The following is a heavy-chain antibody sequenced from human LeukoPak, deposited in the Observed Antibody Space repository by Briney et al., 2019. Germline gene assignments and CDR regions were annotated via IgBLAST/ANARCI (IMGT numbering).Heavy chain of an antibody. Sequence: GGSLRLSCAASGFTFSSYGMRWVRPPPGKGLEWVAVIWYDGSNKYYADSVKGRFTISRDNSKNTLYLQMNSLRAEDTAVYYCAKDLYGEDYWGQGTLVTVSS. D-gene: IGHD3-10*01. CDR2: IWYDGSNK. V-gene: IGHV3-33*06. J-gene: IGHJ4*02. CDR3: AKDLYGEDY. CDR1: GFTFSSYG.